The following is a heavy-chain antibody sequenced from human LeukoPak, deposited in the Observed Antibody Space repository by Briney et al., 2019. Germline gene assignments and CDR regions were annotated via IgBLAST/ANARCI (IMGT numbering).Heavy chain of an antibody. V-gene: IGHV3-30-3*01. D-gene: IGHD3-22*01. CDR2: ISYDGNNK. CDR3: ARDRDRYYDSPWAGCFDY. J-gene: IGHJ4*02. Sequence: PGRSLRLSCAASGFTFSSYAMHWVRQAPGKGLEWVAVISYDGNNKYYADSVKGRLTISRDNSKNTLYLQMNSLRAEDTAVYYCARDRDRYYDSPWAGCFDYWGQGTLVTVSS. CDR1: GFTFSSYA.